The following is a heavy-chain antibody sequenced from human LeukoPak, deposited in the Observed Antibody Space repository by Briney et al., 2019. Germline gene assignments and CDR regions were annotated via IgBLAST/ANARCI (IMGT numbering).Heavy chain of an antibody. CDR1: GGSISSYY. J-gene: IGHJ4*02. D-gene: IGHD4-17*01. Sequence: SETLSLTCTVSGGSISSYYWSWIRQPPGKGLEWLGNIYYTGSTNYNPSLTSRITISIDTSKNQFSLKLSSVTAADTAEYYFASVSYGLLSCFFDYWGQGTLVTVSS. CDR3: ASVSYGLLSCFFDY. V-gene: IGHV4-59*01. CDR2: IYYTGST.